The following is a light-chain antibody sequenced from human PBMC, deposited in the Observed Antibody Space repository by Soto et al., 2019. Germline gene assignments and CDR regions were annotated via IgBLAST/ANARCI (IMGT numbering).Light chain of an antibody. V-gene: IGKV1-33*01. Sequence: DIQMTQSPSSLSASVGDRVTITCQASHDISNYLNWYQQKPGKAPKLLIYDASNLETGVPSRFSGSGSGTDFTFTISSLQAEDIATYYCQQYDQLPLTFGGGTKVEIK. CDR1: HDISNY. CDR3: QQYDQLPLT. CDR2: DAS. J-gene: IGKJ4*01.